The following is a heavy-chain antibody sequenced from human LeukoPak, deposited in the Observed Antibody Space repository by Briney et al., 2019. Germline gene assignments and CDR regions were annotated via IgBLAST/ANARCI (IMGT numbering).Heavy chain of an antibody. D-gene: IGHD3-22*01. Sequence: SETLSLTCTVSGGSISSYYWSWIRQPPGKGLEWIGYIYYSGSTNYSPSLRSRVTISVDTSKNEFSLKLRSVTAADTAEYYCARVTGYMIEDYFDYWGQGTLVTVS. V-gene: IGHV4-59*01. CDR2: IYYSGST. CDR3: ARVTGYMIEDYFDY. CDR1: GGSISSYY. J-gene: IGHJ4*02.